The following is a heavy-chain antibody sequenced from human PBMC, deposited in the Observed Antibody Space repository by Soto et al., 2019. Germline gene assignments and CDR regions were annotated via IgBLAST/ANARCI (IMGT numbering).Heavy chain of an antibody. J-gene: IGHJ5*02. CDR1: GFTFSNYF. CDR2: MSGDGKTI. CDR3: ARTYVPGIAGFDP. D-gene: IGHD1-1*01. Sequence: GGSLRLSXAASGFTFSNYFMHWVRQVPGEGLVWVSRMSGDGKTISYADSVKGRFTISRDNAKNTLYLQMNSLRVEDTAVYYCARTYVPGIAGFDPWGQGTLVTVSS. V-gene: IGHV3-74*01.